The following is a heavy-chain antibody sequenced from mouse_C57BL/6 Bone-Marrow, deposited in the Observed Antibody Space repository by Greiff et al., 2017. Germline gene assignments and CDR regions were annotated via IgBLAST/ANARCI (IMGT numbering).Heavy chain of an antibody. V-gene: IGHV1-54*01. Sequence: QVQLQQSGAELVRPGTSVKVSCKASGYAFTNYLIEWVKQRPGQGLEWIGVINPGSGGTNYNEKFKGKATLTVDKSSSTAYMQLSSLTSEDSAVYFCARLIYFDYDYFDYWGQGTTLTVSS. J-gene: IGHJ2*01. CDR1: GYAFTNYL. CDR3: ARLIYFDYDYFDY. D-gene: IGHD2-4*01. CDR2: INPGSGGT.